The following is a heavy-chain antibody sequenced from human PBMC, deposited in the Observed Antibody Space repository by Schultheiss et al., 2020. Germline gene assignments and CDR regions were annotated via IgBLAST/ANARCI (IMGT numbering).Heavy chain of an antibody. D-gene: IGHD3-3*01. V-gene: IGHV1-69*11. CDR3: ARDFGGWFDP. CDR2: IIPILGTA. Sequence: SGKVSCKASGGTFSSYAISWVRQAPGQGLEWMGRIIPILGTANYAQKFQGRVTITADESTSTAYMELSSLRSEDTAVYYCARDFGGWFDPWGQGTLVTVSS. CDR1: GGTFSSYA. J-gene: IGHJ5*02.